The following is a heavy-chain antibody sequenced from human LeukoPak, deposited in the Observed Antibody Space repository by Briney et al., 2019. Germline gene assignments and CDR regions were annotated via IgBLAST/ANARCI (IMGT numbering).Heavy chain of an antibody. Sequence: GGSLRLSCAASGFTFSTYSMNWVRQAPGKGLEWVSSIGSSSDYIYYADSLKGRFTISRDNAKNSLYLQMNSLRAEDTAVYFCARGDQWHGYYFDYWGQGTLVTVSS. D-gene: IGHD6-19*01. CDR3: ARGDQWHGYYFDY. CDR1: GFTFSTYS. V-gene: IGHV3-21*01. J-gene: IGHJ4*02. CDR2: IGSSSDYI.